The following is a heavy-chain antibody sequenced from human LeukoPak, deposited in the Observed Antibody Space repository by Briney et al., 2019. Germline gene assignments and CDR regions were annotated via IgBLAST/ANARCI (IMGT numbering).Heavy chain of an antibody. D-gene: IGHD1-7*01. V-gene: IGHV3-23*01. CDR2: ISGSGGST. CDR3: AKLGLELRYYYYYGMDV. Sequence: GGSLRLSCAASGFTFSSYVMSWVRQAPGKGLEWVSGISGSGGSTYYADSVKDRFTISRDNSKNTLYLQMNSLRAEDTAVYYCAKLGLELRYYYYYGMDVWGQGTTVTVSS. CDR1: GFTFSSYV. J-gene: IGHJ6*02.